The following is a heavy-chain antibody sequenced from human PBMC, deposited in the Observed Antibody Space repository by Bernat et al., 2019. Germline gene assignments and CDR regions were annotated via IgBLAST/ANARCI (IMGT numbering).Heavy chain of an antibody. D-gene: IGHD4-11*01. J-gene: IGHJ2*01. CDR2: ISYDGSNK. CDR3: ARGSGSNPLGWYFDL. CDR1: GFTFSSYA. V-gene: IGHV3-30*01. Sequence: QVQLVESGGGVVQPGRSLRLSCAASGFTFSSYAIHWVRQAPGKGLEWVAVISYDGSNKYYADSVKGRFTISRDNSKNTLYLQMNSLRAEDTAVYYCARGSGSNPLGWYFDLWGRGTLVTVSS.